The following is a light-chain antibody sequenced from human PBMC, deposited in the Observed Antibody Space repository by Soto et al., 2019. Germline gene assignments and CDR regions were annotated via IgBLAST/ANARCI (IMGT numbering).Light chain of an antibody. V-gene: IGKV3-20*01. Sequence: EIVWTQSPGTRSLSPGERATPSCRASQGVSGSYLAWYQQKPGQAPRLLIYGASSRATGIPNRFSGSESGTDFTLTISRLEPEDFAVYYCQHYGSSPRTCGQGTKVEIK. CDR3: QHYGSSPRT. J-gene: IGKJ1*01. CDR1: QGVSGSY. CDR2: GAS.